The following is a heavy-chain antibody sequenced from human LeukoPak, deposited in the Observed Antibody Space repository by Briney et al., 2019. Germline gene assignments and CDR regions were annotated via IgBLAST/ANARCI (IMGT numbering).Heavy chain of an antibody. D-gene: IGHD2-2*01. J-gene: IGHJ4*02. CDR1: GYTFTNYG. V-gene: IGHV1-18*01. CDR2: ISAYNGNT. Sequence: ASVTVSFKASGYTFTNYGISWVRQAPGQGREWMGWISAYNGNTNYAQKLQGRVTMTTNTSTSTAYMELRSLRSDDAAVYYCARGPPDVVVPAAPDYWGQGTLVTVSS. CDR3: ARGPPDVVVPAAPDY.